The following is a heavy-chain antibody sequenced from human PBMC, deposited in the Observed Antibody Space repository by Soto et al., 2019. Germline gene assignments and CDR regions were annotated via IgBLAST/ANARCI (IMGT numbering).Heavy chain of an antibody. CDR3: ARSFWSGQSPGY. V-gene: IGHV1-3*01. D-gene: IGHD3-3*01. CDR1: GYAVTRCA. Sequence: ASVKVAGRAPGYAVTRCATRWVRQARGQGLEWMGWINAGNGNTKYSQKFQGRVTITRDTSASTAYMELSSLRSEDTAVYYCARSFWSGQSPGYWGQGTLVTVSS. J-gene: IGHJ4*02. CDR2: INAGNGNT.